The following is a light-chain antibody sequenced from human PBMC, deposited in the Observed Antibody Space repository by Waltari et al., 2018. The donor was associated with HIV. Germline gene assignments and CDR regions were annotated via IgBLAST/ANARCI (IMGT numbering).Light chain of an antibody. CDR1: SGSIASHY. CDR3: QSYDNDNPVL. V-gene: IGLV6-57*01. Sequence: NFMLTQPHSVSESPGKTVTISCTRSSGSIASHYVQWYQHRPGSSPTTVIYKDDQRPSGVPDRFSGSIDSSSNSASLTISGLRPEDEADYYCQSYDNDNPVLFGGGTKLTVL. CDR2: KDD. J-gene: IGLJ2*01.